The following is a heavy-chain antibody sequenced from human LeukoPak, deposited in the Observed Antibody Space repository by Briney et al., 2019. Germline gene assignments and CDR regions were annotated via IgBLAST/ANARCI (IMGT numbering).Heavy chain of an antibody. CDR1: GFTFSSYG. V-gene: IGHV3-30*03. J-gene: IGHJ4*02. CDR3: ARVEAVYYYGSMTPYSPY. D-gene: IGHD3-10*01. Sequence: PGGSLRLSCAASGFTFSSYGMHWVRQAPGKGLKWVAFISYDGSDKYYTDSVKGRFTISRDNSKNTLYLQMNSLRPEDTALYYCARVEAVYYYGSMTPYSPYWGQGTLVTVSS. CDR2: ISYDGSDK.